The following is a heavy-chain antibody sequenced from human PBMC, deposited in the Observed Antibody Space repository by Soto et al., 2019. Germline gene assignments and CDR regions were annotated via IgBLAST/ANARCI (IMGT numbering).Heavy chain of an antibody. CDR2: ISRNSASI. CDR1: GFTFDDYA. J-gene: IGHJ4*02. D-gene: IGHD6-19*01. CDR3: AKHLLHSSGWYDYSN. Sequence: EVQLVESGGGLGQPGRSLRLSCAASGFTFDDYAMHWVRQAPGKGLEWVSGISRNSASIAYADSVKGRFTISRDNAKNSLYLQMNSLRAEDTALYYCAKHLLHSSGWYDYSNWGQGTLVTVSS. V-gene: IGHV3-9*01.